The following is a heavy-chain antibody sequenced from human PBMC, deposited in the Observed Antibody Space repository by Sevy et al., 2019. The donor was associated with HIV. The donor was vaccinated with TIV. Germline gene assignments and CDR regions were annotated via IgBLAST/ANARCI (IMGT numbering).Heavy chain of an antibody. V-gene: IGHV3-7*03. CDR2: IKLDGSEK. Sequence: GWSLRLSCAASGFTFSRYWMSWVRQAPGKGLEWVANIKLDGSEKYYVDSMKGRFTISRDNAKNSLYLQMNSLRGEDTAMYYCARDCNSATCLWGMDVWGQGTTVTVSS. D-gene: IGHD1-26*01. CDR1: GFTFSRYW. CDR3: ARDCNSATCLWGMDV. J-gene: IGHJ6*02.